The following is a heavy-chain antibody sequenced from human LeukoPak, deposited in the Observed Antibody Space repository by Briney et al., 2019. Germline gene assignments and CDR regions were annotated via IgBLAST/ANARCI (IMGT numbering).Heavy chain of an antibody. Sequence: SETLSLTCTVSGGSISSSFWTWIRQPPGKGLEWIGYTYYSGSTKYNPSLKSRVTMSVYTSKSQFSLRLNSVTAADTAVYYCAKIGYWGTADVWGKGTTVTVSS. CDR3: AKIGYWGTADV. CDR2: TYYSGST. V-gene: IGHV4-59*13. CDR1: GGSISSSF. D-gene: IGHD2-2*03. J-gene: IGHJ6*04.